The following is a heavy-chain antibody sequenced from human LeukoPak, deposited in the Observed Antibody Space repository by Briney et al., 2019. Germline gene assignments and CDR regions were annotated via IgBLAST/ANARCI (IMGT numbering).Heavy chain of an antibody. J-gene: IGHJ6*02. CDR2: IYYSGST. Sequence: SETLSLTCTVSGGSISSGGYYWSWIRQHPGKGLEWIGYIYYSGSTYYNPSRKSRVTISVDTSKNQFSLKLSSVTAADTAVYYCARDSKRYYDSSGYFYYYGMDVWGQGTTVTVSS. CDR3: ARDSKRYYDSSGYFYYYGMDV. V-gene: IGHV4-31*03. D-gene: IGHD3-22*01. CDR1: GGSISSGGYY.